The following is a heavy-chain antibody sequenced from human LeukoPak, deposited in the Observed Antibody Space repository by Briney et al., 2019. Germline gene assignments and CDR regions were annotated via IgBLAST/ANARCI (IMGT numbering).Heavy chain of an antibody. Sequence: GGSLRLSCAASEFIFSDYYMSWIRQAPGKGLEWIAYISSGGSTILYADAVKGRFTISRDNAKNSLYLHMNSLRLEDTALYFCTKDMGIRDGYNKAFDYWGQGTLVTVSS. CDR3: TKDMGIRDGYNKAFDY. CDR1: EFIFSDYY. J-gene: IGHJ4*02. V-gene: IGHV3-11*01. D-gene: IGHD5-24*01. CDR2: ISSGGSTI.